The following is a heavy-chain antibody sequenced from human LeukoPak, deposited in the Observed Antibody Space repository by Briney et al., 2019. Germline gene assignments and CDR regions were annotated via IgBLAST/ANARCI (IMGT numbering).Heavy chain of an antibody. CDR3: AKGAVSLRFLEWLPTDYYYGMDV. CDR2: ISGSGGST. J-gene: IGHJ6*02. Sequence: PGGSLRLSCAASGFTFSSNAMSWVRQAPGKGLEWVSAISGSGGSTYYADSVKGRFTISRDNSKNTLYLQMNSLRAEDTAVYYCAKGAVSLRFLEWLPTDYYYGMDVWGQGTTVTLSS. D-gene: IGHD3-3*01. V-gene: IGHV3-23*01. CDR1: GFTFSSNA.